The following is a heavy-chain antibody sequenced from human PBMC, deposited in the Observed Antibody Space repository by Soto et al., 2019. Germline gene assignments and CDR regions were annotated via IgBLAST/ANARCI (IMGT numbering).Heavy chain of an antibody. J-gene: IGHJ4*02. D-gene: IGHD6-13*01. CDR3: AKTFGSNWLLDY. CDR2: MSGRGGSV. V-gene: IGHV3-23*01. CDR1: GFTFSDYA. Sequence: EVQLLESGGGLVQPGGSLRLSCAGSGFTFSDYAISWVRQAPGKGLEWVSAMSGRGGSVYYADSVKGRFSISRENSKNTVYLQMSSLRGEDTAIYYCAKTFGSNWLLDYWGRGTLVTFSS.